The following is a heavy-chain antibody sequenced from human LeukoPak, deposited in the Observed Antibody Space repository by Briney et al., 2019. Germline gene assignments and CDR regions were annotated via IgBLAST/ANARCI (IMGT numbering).Heavy chain of an antibody. Sequence: GASVKVSCKASGYTFTGYYMHWVRQAPGQGLEWMGWINPNSGGTNYAQKFQGRVTMTRDTSISTAYMELSRLRSDDTAVYYCASRSLNAIFDGAFDIWGQGTMVTVSS. CDR1: GYTFTGYY. CDR2: INPNSGGT. D-gene: IGHD3-3*01. CDR3: ASRSLNAIFDGAFDI. J-gene: IGHJ3*02. V-gene: IGHV1-2*02.